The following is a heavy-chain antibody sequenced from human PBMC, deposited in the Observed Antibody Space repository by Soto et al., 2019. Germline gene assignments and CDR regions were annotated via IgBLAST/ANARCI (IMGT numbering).Heavy chain of an antibody. D-gene: IGHD3-22*01. CDR2: IFANHEE. J-gene: IGHJ3*01. CDR3: ALMGDYYDNAGDAFDL. CDR1: GFSLSNARMG. V-gene: IGHV2-26*01. Sequence: QVTLKESGPVLVKPTETLTLTCTVSGFSLSNARMGVSWIRQPPGKALEWLAHIFANHEESYNTSLRSRLTISKDTSKNQLVLTMTNMDPVDTATYYCALMGDYYDNAGDAFDLWGQGTRVTVSS.